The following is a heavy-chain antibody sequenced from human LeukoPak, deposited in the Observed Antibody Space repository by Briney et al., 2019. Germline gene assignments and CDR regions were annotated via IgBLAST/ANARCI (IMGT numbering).Heavy chain of an antibody. V-gene: IGHV3-30*04. D-gene: IGHD6-13*01. CDR3: ARAGGEEQQPYYYYYYMDV. CDR1: GFTFSSYA. CDR2: ISYDGSNK. Sequence: GRSLRLSCAASGFTFSSYAMHWVRQAPGKGLEWVAVISYDGSNKYYADSVKGRFTISRDNSKNTLYLQMNSLRAEDTAVYYCARAGGEEQQPYYYYYYMDVWGKGTTVTVSS. J-gene: IGHJ6*03.